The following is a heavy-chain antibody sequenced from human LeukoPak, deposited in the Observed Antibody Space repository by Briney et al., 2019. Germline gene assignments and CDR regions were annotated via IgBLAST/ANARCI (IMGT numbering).Heavy chain of an antibody. Sequence: PGGSLRLSCAASGFSFKDYYYSWIRQAPGKGLEWVSFINVNGGAMYYADFVKGRFTISRENAQNSVYLEVNSLRDEDTAVYYCARGPRILAAGSYFFDYWGQGTLVTVSS. CDR2: INVNGGAM. V-gene: IGHV3-11*01. J-gene: IGHJ4*02. CDR3: ARGPRILAAGSYFFDY. D-gene: IGHD6-13*01. CDR1: GFSFKDYY.